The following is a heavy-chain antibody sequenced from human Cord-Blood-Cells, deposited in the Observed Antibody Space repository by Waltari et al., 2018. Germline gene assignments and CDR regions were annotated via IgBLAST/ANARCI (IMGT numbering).Heavy chain of an antibody. CDR2: ISYDGSNK. J-gene: IGHJ4*02. V-gene: IGHV3-30*18. Sequence: QVQLVESGGGVVQPGRSLRLSCAASGFTFSSYGMHWVRQAPGKGLEWGAVISYDGSNKYYADSVKGRFTISRDNSKNTLYLQMNSLRAEDTAVYYCAQLADYWGQGTLVTVSS. CDR3: AQLADY. CDR1: GFTFSSYG.